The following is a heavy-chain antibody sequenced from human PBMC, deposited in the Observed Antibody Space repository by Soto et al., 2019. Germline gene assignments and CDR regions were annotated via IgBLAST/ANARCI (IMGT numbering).Heavy chain of an antibody. V-gene: IGHV3-23*01. Sequence: EVQLLESGGGLVQPGGSLRLSCAASGFAFSSYAMSWVRQAPGKGLEWVSAISGSGGSTFYADSVQGRFTISRDNSKNTLDLQMISLRVEDTAVYYCAKDLHDFWTNDAFDIWGQGTMVTVSS. CDR3: AKDLHDFWTNDAFDI. CDR2: ISGSGGST. CDR1: GFAFSSYA. J-gene: IGHJ3*02. D-gene: IGHD3-3*01.